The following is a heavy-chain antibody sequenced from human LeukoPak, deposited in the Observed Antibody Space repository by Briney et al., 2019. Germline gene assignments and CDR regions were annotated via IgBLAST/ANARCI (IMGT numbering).Heavy chain of an antibody. Sequence: ASVKVSCKASGYSFTGYYMHWVRRAPGQGLEWMGWINPHSGGTNSAQKFQGRVTMTRDTSISTAYMEVSRLRSDDTAVYYCARAVAVAGTVAFDIWGQGTMVTVSS. V-gene: IGHV1-2*02. D-gene: IGHD6-19*01. CDR3: ARAVAVAGTVAFDI. CDR1: GYSFTGYY. CDR2: INPHSGGT. J-gene: IGHJ3*02.